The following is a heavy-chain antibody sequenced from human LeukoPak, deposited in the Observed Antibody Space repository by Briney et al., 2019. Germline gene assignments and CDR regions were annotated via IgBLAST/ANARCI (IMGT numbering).Heavy chain of an antibody. D-gene: IGHD4-17*01. Sequence: ASVKVSCKASGGTFSSYAISWVRQAPGQGLEWMGWINPNSGGTNYAQKFQGRVTMTRNTSISTAYMELSSLRSEDTAVYYCARVSYGDYGYYYYMDVWGKGTTVTISS. CDR3: ARVSYGDYGYYYYMDV. CDR2: INPNSGGT. V-gene: IGHV1-8*02. J-gene: IGHJ6*03. CDR1: GGTFSSYA.